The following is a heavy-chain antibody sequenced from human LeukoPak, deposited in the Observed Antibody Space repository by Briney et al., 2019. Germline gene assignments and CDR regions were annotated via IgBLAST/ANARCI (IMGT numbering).Heavy chain of an antibody. CDR1: GYTFTSYY. V-gene: IGHV1-46*01. D-gene: IGHD2-2*01. J-gene: IGHJ6*03. CDR2: INPSGGST. CDR3: AGGKLDCSSTSCYGHYYYYMDV. Sequence: ASVKVSCKASGYTFTSYYMHWVRQAPGQGLEWMGIINPSGGSTSYAQRFQGRVTMTRDMSTSTVYMQLTSLRSEDTAVYYCAGGKLDCSSTSCYGHYYYYMDVWGKGTTVTVSS.